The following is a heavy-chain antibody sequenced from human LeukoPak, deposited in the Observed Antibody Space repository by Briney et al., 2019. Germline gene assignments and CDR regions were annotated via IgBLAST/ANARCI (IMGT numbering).Heavy chain of an antibody. V-gene: IGHV1-2*02. CDR2: INPNIGDA. CDR3: ATMALDGGDSIGFDS. D-gene: IGHD2-21*02. Sequence: ASVKVSCKAPGYTFTDYFIHWVRQAPAQGLEWMGCINPNIGDASYAQKFQDRVTMTRDRYINTAYMELSRLTSDDTAVYYCATMALDGGDSIGFDSWGQGTLVTVSS. CDR1: GYTFTDYF. J-gene: IGHJ5*01.